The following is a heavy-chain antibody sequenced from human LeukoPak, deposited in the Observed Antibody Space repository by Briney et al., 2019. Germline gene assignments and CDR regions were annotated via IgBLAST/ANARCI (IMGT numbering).Heavy chain of an antibody. CDR3: ARGRRTVAGHLDS. CDR1: GFRFDGYA. Sequence: TGGSLRLSCAVSGFRFDGYAMHWVRQVPGKGLEWVSSINSNGSGDLYADSVKGRFTISRDNAKNSLYLHMTSLGTEDTALYYCARGRRTVAGHLDSWGQGTLVTVSS. D-gene: IGHD6-19*01. CDR2: INSNGSGD. V-gene: IGHV3-9*01. J-gene: IGHJ4*02.